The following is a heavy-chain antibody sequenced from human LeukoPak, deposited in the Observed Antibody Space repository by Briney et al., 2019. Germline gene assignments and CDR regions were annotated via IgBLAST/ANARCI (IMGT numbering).Heavy chain of an antibody. V-gene: IGHV3-73*01. CDR2: IRSKANNYAT. CDR3: TRHDYDSSAYYYLDY. Sequence: GRSLRLSCAASGFTFSGSAMDWVRQASGKGLEWVGRIRSKANNYATAYSASVKGRFTISRDDSKNTAYLQMNSLKTEDTAVYYCTRHDYDSSAYYYLDYWGQGTLVTVSS. CDR1: GFTFSGSA. D-gene: IGHD3-22*01. J-gene: IGHJ4*02.